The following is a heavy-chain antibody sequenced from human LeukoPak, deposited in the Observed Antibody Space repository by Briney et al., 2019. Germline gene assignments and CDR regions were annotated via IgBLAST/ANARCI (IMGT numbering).Heavy chain of an antibody. J-gene: IGHJ4*02. CDR2: IYYSGST. V-gene: IGHV4-59*08. CDR3: ARHGTLGWEPDY. D-gene: IGHD1-26*01. CDR1: GGSISSYY. Sequence: SETLSLTCTVSGGSISSYYWSWIRQPPGKGLGWIGYIYYSGSTNYNPSLKSRVTISVDTSKNQFSLKLSSVTAADTAVYYCARHGTLGWEPDYWGQGTLVTVSS.